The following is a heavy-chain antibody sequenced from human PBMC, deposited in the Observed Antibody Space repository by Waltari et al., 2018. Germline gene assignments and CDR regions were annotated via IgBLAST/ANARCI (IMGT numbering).Heavy chain of an antibody. Sequence: QVQLGQSGAEVKKPGASVKVSCKASGYTYTSYESNWRRQDTGQGLEWMGWMNPNSGNTGYAQKSQGRVTMNRNTSISTAYMWLSSLRSEDTAVYYCARGLSRLRYRGGLDYYYMDVWGKGTTVTVSS. CDR3: ARGLSRLRYRGGLDYYYMDV. CDR1: GYTYTSYE. CDR2: MNPNSGNT. D-gene: IGHD5-12*01. J-gene: IGHJ6*03. V-gene: IGHV1-8*01.